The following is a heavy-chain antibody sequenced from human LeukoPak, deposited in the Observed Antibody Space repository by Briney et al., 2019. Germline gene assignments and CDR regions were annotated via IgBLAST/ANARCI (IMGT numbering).Heavy chain of an antibody. CDR1: GFTFSTYA. Sequence: GGSLRLSCAASGFTFSTYAMHWVRQAPGKGLQYVSAISSHGGSTYYANSVKGRFTISRDNSENTLYLQMGSLRAEDMAVYYCARDYSNHGYLDYRGQGTLVTVSS. CDR3: ARDYSNHGYLDY. J-gene: IGHJ4*02. V-gene: IGHV3-64*01. CDR2: ISSHGGST. D-gene: IGHD4-11*01.